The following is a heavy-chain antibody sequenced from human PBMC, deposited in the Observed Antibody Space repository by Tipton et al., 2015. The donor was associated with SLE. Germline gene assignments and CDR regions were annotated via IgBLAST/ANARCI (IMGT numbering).Heavy chain of an antibody. J-gene: IGHJ4*02. V-gene: IGHV4-39*07. Sequence: TLSLTCTVSGGSISSSSYYWGWIRQPPGKGLEWIGEINHSGSTNYNPSLKSRVTISVDTSKNQFSLKLSSVTAADTAVYYCARDKKWLVPDYWGQGTLVTVSS. CDR3: ARDKKWLVPDY. CDR1: GGSISSSSYY. D-gene: IGHD6-19*01. CDR2: INHSGST.